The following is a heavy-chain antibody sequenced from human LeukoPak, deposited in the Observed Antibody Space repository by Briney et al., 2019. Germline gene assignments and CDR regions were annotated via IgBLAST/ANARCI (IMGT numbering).Heavy chain of an antibody. CDR3: ARDDVAVAGADY. D-gene: IGHD6-19*01. J-gene: IGHJ4*02. CDR2: IYSGGKT. Sequence: PGGSPRLSCAASGFTVSSNYMTWVRQAPGKGLEWVSVIYSGGKTYYTDSVKGRFTISTDTSKNMLYLQMNSLRAEDTAVYYCARDDVAVAGADYWGQGTLVTVSS. CDR1: GFTVSSNY. V-gene: IGHV3-53*01.